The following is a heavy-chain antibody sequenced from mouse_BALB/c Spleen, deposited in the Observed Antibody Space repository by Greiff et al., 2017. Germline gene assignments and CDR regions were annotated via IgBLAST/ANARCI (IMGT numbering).Heavy chain of an antibody. CDR3: ARRDYGWYFDV. J-gene: IGHJ1*01. D-gene: IGHD1-1*01. CDR2: ISSGGST. CDR1: GFTFSSYA. Sequence: EVKLVESGGGLVKPGGSLKLSCAASGFTFSSYAMSWVRQTPEKRLEWVASISSGGSTYYPDSVKGRFTISRDNARNILYLQMSSLRSEDTAMYYCARRDYGWYFDVWGAGTTVTVSS. V-gene: IGHV5-6-5*01.